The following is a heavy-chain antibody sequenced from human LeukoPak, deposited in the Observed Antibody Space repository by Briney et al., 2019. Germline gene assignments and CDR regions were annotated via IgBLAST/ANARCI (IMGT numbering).Heavy chain of an antibody. CDR2: ISGSGGST. D-gene: IGHD4-17*01. CDR3: AKGLGTHGDPDSFDY. J-gene: IGHJ4*02. V-gene: IGHV3-23*01. Sequence: GGSLRLSCAASGFTFSSYAMSWVRQAPGKGLEWVSAISGSGGSTYCADSVKGRFTISRDNSKNTLYLQMNSLRAEDTAVYYCAKGLGTHGDPDSFDYWGQGTLVTVSS. CDR1: GFTFSSYA.